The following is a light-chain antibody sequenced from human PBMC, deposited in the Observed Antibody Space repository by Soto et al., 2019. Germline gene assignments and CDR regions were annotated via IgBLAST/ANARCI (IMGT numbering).Light chain of an antibody. Sequence: IVLTQSPVTLSLSPGERATLSCSASQSVSNYLSWYQQKPGLAPRLLMYETSRRATGIPARFSGSGSGTDFTLTISSLEPEDFAVYYCQQRNNWRDTFGQGTRLEIK. J-gene: IGKJ5*01. CDR1: QSVSNY. V-gene: IGKV3-11*01. CDR3: QQRNNWRDT. CDR2: ETS.